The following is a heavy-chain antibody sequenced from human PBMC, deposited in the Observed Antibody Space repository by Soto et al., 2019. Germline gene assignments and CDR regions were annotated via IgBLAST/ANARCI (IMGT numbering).Heavy chain of an antibody. Sequence: SETLSLTCAVSGGSISSGGYSWSWIRQPPGRGLEWIGYIYHSGSTYYNPSLKSRVTISVDRSKNQFSLKLSSVTAADTAVYYCAGWPQGIAAAAYGMDVWGQGTTVTVSS. CDR2: IYHSGST. CDR1: GGSISSGGYS. V-gene: IGHV4-30-2*01. CDR3: AGWPQGIAAAAYGMDV. J-gene: IGHJ6*02. D-gene: IGHD6-13*01.